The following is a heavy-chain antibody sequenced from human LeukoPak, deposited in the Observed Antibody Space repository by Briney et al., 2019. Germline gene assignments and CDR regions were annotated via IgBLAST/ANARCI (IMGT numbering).Heavy chain of an antibody. J-gene: IGHJ4*02. V-gene: IGHV1-18*01. Sequence: ASVKVSCKASGYTFTSYGISWVRQAPGQGLEWMGWISAYNGNTNYAQKLQGRVTMTTDTSTSTAYMELRSLRSDDTAVYYCAAVSIAAAGTVPDYWGQGTLVTVSS. CDR3: AAVSIAAAGTVPDY. CDR1: GYTFTSYG. CDR2: ISAYNGNT. D-gene: IGHD6-13*01.